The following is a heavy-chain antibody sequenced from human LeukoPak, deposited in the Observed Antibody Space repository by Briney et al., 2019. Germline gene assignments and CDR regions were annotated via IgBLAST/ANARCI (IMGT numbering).Heavy chain of an antibody. Sequence: SETLSLTCAVYGGSFSGYYWSWIRQPPGKGLEWIGEINHSGSTNFNPSLKSRVTISVDTSKNQFSLKLSSVTAADTAVYYCARGIAAKDYYYGMDVWGQGTTVTVSS. CDR2: INHSGST. V-gene: IGHV4-34*01. J-gene: IGHJ6*02. CDR3: ARGIAAKDYYYGMDV. CDR1: GGSFSGYY. D-gene: IGHD6-6*01.